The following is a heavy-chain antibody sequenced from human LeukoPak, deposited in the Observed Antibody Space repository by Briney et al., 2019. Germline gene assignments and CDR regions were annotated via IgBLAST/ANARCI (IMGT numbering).Heavy chain of an antibody. V-gene: IGHV3-21*01. CDR2: ITMSSTYI. CDR3: ARVLLDYYFDY. D-gene: IGHD3-10*01. CDR1: GFSFSSYN. Sequence: PGGSLRLSCAASGFSFSSYNMNWVRQAPGKGLEWVSSITMSSTYIYHADSVQGRFTISKDNAKNSLFLQMNSLGAEDTAVYYCARVLLDYYFDYWGQGTLVTVSS. J-gene: IGHJ4*02.